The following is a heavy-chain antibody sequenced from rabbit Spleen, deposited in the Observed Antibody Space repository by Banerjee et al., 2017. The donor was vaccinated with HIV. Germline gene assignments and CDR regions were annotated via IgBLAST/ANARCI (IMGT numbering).Heavy chain of an antibody. CDR2: INAVTGRA. D-gene: IGHD8-1*01. J-gene: IGHJ4*01. CDR1: GFSFSDKAV. Sequence: QEQLLESGGGLVKPEGSLKLSCTASGFSFSDKAVMCWVRQAPGKGLEWIACINAVTGRAVYASWAKGRFTFSKTSSTTVTLQMTSLTAADTATYFCARDGAGSSYFNLWGQGTLVTVS. V-gene: IGHV1S45*01. CDR3: ARDGAGSSYFNL.